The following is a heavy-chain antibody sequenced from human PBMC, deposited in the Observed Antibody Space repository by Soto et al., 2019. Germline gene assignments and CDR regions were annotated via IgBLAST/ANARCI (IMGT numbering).Heavy chain of an antibody. CDR1: GDNFSTYP. D-gene: IGHD3-10*01. Sequence: QVQLVQSGAEVKKPGSSVKVSCKASGDNFSTYPISWVRQAHGQGLEWMGGIIPIYVTANYAQKFRGRVTITADERTRTSYMELTNLRSEDTAVSYCARDRGARGDFLGQGTLVTVSS. V-gene: IGHV1-69*01. CDR2: IIPIYVTA. CDR3: ARDRGARGDF. J-gene: IGHJ4*02.